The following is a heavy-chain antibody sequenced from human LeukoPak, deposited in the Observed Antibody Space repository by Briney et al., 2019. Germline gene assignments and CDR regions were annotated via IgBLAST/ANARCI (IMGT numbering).Heavy chain of an antibody. Sequence: ASVKVSCKASGYTFTSNALGWVRQAPGQGLEWMGWINTNNGNPTYAQGFTGRFVFSLDTSDNTAYLQISSLQAEDTAVYSCASFFCTSALCYYLDYWGQGTLVTVSS. CDR2: INTNNGNP. CDR3: ASFFCTSALCYYLDY. D-gene: IGHD2-8*01. J-gene: IGHJ4*02. CDR1: GYTFTSNA. V-gene: IGHV7-4-1*02.